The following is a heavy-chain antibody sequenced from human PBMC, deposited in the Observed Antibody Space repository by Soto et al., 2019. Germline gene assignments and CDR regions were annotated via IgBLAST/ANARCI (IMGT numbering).Heavy chain of an antibody. J-gene: IGHJ4*02. Sequence: GESLKISCAASGFTFSSYSMNWVRQAPGKGLEWVSSISSSSSYIYYADSVKGRFTISRDNAKNSLYLQMNSLRAEDTAVYYCARDRRFGELPYYFDYWGQGTLVTVSS. CDR1: GFTFSSYS. CDR3: ARDRRFGELPYYFDY. V-gene: IGHV3-21*01. CDR2: ISSSSSYI. D-gene: IGHD3-10*01.